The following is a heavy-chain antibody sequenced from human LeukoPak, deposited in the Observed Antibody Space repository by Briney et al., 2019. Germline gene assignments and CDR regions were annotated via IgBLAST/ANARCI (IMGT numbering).Heavy chain of an antibody. Sequence: GGSLRLSCAASGFTFSNYAMAWVRQAPGKGPEWVSSITSTGAGTFYGGSVKGRFTISRDNSENTLFLQMNSLRAEDTAVYFCARELYYFDSSGYYYAPGDYWGQGTLVTVSS. CDR2: ITSTGAGT. D-gene: IGHD3-22*01. CDR3: ARELYYFDSSGYYYAPGDY. V-gene: IGHV3-23*01. CDR1: GFTFSNYA. J-gene: IGHJ4*02.